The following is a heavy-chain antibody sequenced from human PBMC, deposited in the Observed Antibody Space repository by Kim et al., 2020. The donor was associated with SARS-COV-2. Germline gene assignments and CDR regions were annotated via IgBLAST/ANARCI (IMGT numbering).Heavy chain of an antibody. CDR2: IWYDGSNK. D-gene: IGHD3-10*01. CDR1: GFTFSSYG. Sequence: GGSLRLSCAASGFTFSSYGMHWVRQAPGKGLEWVAVIWYDGSNKYYADSVKGRFTISRDNSKNTLYLQMNSLRAEDTAVYYCAKSARSGSYFHFDYWGQGTLVTVSS. J-gene: IGHJ4*02. V-gene: IGHV3-33*06. CDR3: AKSARSGSYFHFDY.